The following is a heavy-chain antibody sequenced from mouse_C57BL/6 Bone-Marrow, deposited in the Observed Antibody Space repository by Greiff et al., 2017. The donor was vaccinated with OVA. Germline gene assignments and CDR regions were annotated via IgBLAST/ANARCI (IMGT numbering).Heavy chain of an antibody. CDR1: GYSITSGYY. CDR2: ISYDGSN. Sequence: ESGPGLVKPSQSLSLTCSVTGYSITSGYYWNWIRQFPGNKLEWMGYISYDGSNNYNPSLKNRISITRDTSKNQFFLKLNSVTTEDTATYYCARYGFTTVAPWFAYWGQGTLVTVSA. J-gene: IGHJ3*01. CDR3: ARYGFTTVAPWFAY. V-gene: IGHV3-6*01. D-gene: IGHD1-1*01.